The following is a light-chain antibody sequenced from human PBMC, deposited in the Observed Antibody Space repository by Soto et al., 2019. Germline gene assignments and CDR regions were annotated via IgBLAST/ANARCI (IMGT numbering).Light chain of an antibody. CDR1: QSVSGD. J-gene: IGKJ5*01. V-gene: IGKV3-15*01. CDR2: DAS. Sequence: EIVLTQSPATLSVSPGERATLSCRASQSVSGDLAWYHHKPGQAPRLLIYDASTRALDTPARFAGSGSGTEFTLTISSLQSEDFAVYFCQQYNNWPINFGQGTRLEIK. CDR3: QQYNNWPIN.